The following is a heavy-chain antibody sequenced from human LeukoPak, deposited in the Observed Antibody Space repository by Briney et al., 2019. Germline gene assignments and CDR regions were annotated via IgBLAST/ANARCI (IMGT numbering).Heavy chain of an antibody. D-gene: IGHD2-2*02. CDR2: ISYDGSNK. V-gene: IGHV3-30*01. CDR3: ARCVVPAAIYCWFDP. Sequence: GRSLRLSCAASGFTFSSYAIHWVRQAPGKGLEWVAVISYDGSNKYYADSVKGRFTISRDNSKNTLYLQMNSLRAEDTAVYYCARCVVPAAIYCWFDPWGQGTLVTVSS. CDR1: GFTFSSYA. J-gene: IGHJ5*02.